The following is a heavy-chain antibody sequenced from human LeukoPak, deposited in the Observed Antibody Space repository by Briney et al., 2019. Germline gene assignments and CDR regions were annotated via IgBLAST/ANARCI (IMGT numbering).Heavy chain of an antibody. Sequence: SETLSLTCTVSGGSISSYLWSWIRPPPGKGLEWIGYIYYSGSTNYNPSLKSRVTISVDTSKNQFSLELSSVTAADTAVYYCARGSRCSGGSCYGGEHNWFDPWGQGTLVTVSS. J-gene: IGHJ5*02. CDR3: ARGSRCSGGSCYGGEHNWFDP. CDR1: GGSISSYL. D-gene: IGHD2-15*01. V-gene: IGHV4-59*01. CDR2: IYYSGST.